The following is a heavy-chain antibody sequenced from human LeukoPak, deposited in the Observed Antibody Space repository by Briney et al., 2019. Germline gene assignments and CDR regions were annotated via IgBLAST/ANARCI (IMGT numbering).Heavy chain of an antibody. J-gene: IGHJ4*02. CDR1: GFTFSTAC. Sequence: GGSLRLSCAASGFTFSTACMGWVRQAPGKGLEWVGRVKRKVDGGTTDLAAAVKGRFTISRDDSKNTQFLQMNSLKTEDTAVYFCTSISASVLGVSFDYWGQGTLVTVSS. CDR2: VKRKVDGGTT. CDR3: TSISASVLGVSFDY. V-gene: IGHV3-15*01. D-gene: IGHD2-21*01.